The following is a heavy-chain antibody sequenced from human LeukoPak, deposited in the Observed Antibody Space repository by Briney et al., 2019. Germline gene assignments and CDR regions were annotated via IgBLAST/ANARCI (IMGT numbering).Heavy chain of an antibody. CDR3: ARGPWVANTRDFDY. J-gene: IGHJ4*02. CDR2: IYYSGST. D-gene: IGHD2-15*01. V-gene: IGHV4-59*01. Sequence: SETLSLTCTVSGGSISSYYWSWIRQPPGKGLEWIGYIYYSGSTNYNPSLKSRVTISVDTSKNQFSLKLSSVTAADTAVYYCARGPWVANTRDFDYWGQGTLVTVSS. CDR1: GGSISSYY.